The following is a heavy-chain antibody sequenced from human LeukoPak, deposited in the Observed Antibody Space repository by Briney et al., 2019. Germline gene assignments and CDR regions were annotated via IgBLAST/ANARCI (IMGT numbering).Heavy chain of an antibody. CDR3: ARGPGVGWLRLLKSTRYYMDV. J-gene: IGHJ6*03. CDR1: GYTFTSYD. CDR2: MNPNSGNT. Sequence: ASVKVSCKASGYTFTSYDINWVRQATGQGLEWMGWMNPNSGNTGYAQKFQSRVTITRNTSISTAYMELSSLRSEDTAVYYCARGPGVGWLRLLKSTRYYMDVWGKGTTVTVSS. D-gene: IGHD5-12*01. V-gene: IGHV1-8*03.